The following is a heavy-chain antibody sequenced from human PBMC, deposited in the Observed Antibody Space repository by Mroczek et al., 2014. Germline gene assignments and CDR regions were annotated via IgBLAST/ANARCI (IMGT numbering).Heavy chain of an antibody. CDR1: GFTFSSYG. J-gene: IGHJ4*02. CDR2: ISYDGSNK. D-gene: IGHD2-2*01. V-gene: IGHV3-30*18. CDR3: AKDFRDIVVVPAAGY. Sequence: VQLLESGGGVVQPGRSLRLSCAASGFTFSSYGMHWVRQAPGKGLEWVAVISYDGSNKYYADSVKGRFTISRDNSKNTLYLQMNSLRAEDTAVYYCAKDFRDIVVVPAAGYWGQGTPGPPSPQ.